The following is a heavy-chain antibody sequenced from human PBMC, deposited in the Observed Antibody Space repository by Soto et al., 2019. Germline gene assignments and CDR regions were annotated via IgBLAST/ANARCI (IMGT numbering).Heavy chain of an antibody. Sequence: VQLVESGGGVVQPGRSLRLSCAASGFTFSDYAMHWVRQAPGKGLEWVAVVSHDGRNTHYADSVKGRFTISRDSSKNKVSLVMTSRSEKDAAFCYFAKGGRQWLVSYDFIDWCQGALFTVSS. J-gene: IGHJ4*02. D-gene: IGHD6-19*01. CDR1: GFTFSDYA. V-gene: IGHV3-30*18. CDR2: VSHDGRNT. CDR3: AKGGRQWLVSYDFID.